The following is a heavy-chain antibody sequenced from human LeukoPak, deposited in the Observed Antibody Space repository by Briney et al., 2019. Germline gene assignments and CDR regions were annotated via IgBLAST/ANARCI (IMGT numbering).Heavy chain of an antibody. Sequence: ASVKVPCKASGYTFTSFGISWVRQAPGQGLEWMGWISAFNGYTNYAQKLQGRVSMTTDTSTGTAYMKLRSLRSDDTAVYYCARAKRYYYDSSGSQSFYFDYWGQGTLVTVSS. D-gene: IGHD3-22*01. CDR1: GYTFTSFG. CDR3: ARAKRYYYDSSGSQSFYFDY. J-gene: IGHJ4*02. CDR2: ISAFNGYT. V-gene: IGHV1-18*01.